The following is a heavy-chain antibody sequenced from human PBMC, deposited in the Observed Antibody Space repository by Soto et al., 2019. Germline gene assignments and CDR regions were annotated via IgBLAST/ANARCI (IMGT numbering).Heavy chain of an antibody. CDR3: ARHKIGTMAAF. D-gene: IGHD1-1*01. CDR1: GYSISSGRFY. CDR2: IHDSGSA. V-gene: IGHV4-39*01. J-gene: IGHJ4*02. Sequence: PSETLSLXCTLSGYSISSGRFYWAWIRQPPGKGLEWIGTIHDSGSAFYKPSLRSRVAMSVDTSKNQLSLNLNSVTAADTAVCYCARHKIGTMAAFWGPGTLVTVSS.